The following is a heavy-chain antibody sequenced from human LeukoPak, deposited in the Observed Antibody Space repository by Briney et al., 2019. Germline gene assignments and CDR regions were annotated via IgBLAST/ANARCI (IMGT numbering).Heavy chain of an antibody. CDR2: IYYSGST. Sequence: SETLSLTCTVSGGSIGSYYWSWIRQPPGKGLEWIGYIYYSGSTNYNPSLKSRVTISVDTSKNQFSLKLSSVTAADTAVYYCARQPITIFGVVTPWAFDVWGQGTMVTVSS. D-gene: IGHD3-3*01. CDR1: GGSIGSYY. V-gene: IGHV4-59*08. CDR3: ARQPITIFGVVTPWAFDV. J-gene: IGHJ3*01.